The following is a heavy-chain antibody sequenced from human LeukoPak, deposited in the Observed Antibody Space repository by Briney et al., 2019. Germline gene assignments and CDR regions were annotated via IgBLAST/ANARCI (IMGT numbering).Heavy chain of an antibody. CDR3: ARGLWFGEISFDY. J-gene: IGHJ4*02. D-gene: IGHD3-10*01. Sequence: PSETLCLTCTVSGGSISSGDYYWSWIRQPPGKGLEWIGFIYYSGSTFYNPSLKSRLTISVDTSKNQFSLKLSSVTAADTAVYYCARGLWFGEISFDYWGQGTLVSVSS. V-gene: IGHV4-30-4*02. CDR2: IYYSGST. CDR1: GGSISSGDYY.